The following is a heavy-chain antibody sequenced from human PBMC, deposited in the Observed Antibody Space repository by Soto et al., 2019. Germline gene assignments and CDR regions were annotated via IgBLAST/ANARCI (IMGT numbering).Heavy chain of an antibody. J-gene: IGHJ4*02. Sequence: SETLSLTCDVSVEPMTGGYYWGWIRQPPGKGLEWIGSIYYGGTTYYNPPLRSRLAISIDTSKNQFSLRLSSVTAADTALYYCARGWYYFDFWGQGTLVTVSS. CDR3: ARGWYYFDF. CDR1: VEPMTGGYY. CDR2: IYYGGTT. D-gene: IGHD2-15*01. V-gene: IGHV4-38-2*01.